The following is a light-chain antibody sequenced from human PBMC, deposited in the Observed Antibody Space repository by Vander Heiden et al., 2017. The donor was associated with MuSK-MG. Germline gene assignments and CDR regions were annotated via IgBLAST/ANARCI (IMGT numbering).Light chain of an antibody. J-gene: IGKJ4*01. Sequence: EIVMTQSPATLSVSPGERATLSCRASQSVSSNLAWYQQKPGQAPRLLIYGASTRATGIPARFSGSGYGKEFTLTISSRQSEDFAVYYCQQHKNWPPLTFGGGTKVEIK. CDR3: QQHKNWPPLT. CDR1: QSVSSN. CDR2: GAS. V-gene: IGKV3-15*01.